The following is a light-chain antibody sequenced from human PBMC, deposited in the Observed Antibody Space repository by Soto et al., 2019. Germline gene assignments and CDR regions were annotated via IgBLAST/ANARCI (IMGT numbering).Light chain of an antibody. J-gene: IGKJ1*01. CDR2: DAS. V-gene: IGKV1-5*01. CDR3: QQYETFSGT. Sequence: DIQMTQSHSTLSASVGDTVTVTCRASQSVSGWLAWYQQKPGEAPKLLIYDASAFPRGVPSRFSGSGSGTKFTLTIASLQPDDFATYYCQQYETFSGTFGPGTKVDIK. CDR1: QSVSGW.